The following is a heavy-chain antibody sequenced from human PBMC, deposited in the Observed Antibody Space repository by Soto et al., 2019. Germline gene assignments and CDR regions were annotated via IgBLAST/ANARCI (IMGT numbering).Heavy chain of an antibody. Sequence: SETLSLTCTVSGGSVSSSSYYWGWIRQPPGKGLEWIGSIYYSGSTYYNPSLKSRVTISVDTSKNQFSLKLSSVTAADTAVYYCARLPVYDFWSVYPYNWFDPGGQGTLVTVSS. D-gene: IGHD3-3*01. CDR2: IYYSGST. J-gene: IGHJ5*02. V-gene: IGHV4-39*01. CDR3: ARLPVYDFWSVYPYNWFDP. CDR1: GGSVSSSSYY.